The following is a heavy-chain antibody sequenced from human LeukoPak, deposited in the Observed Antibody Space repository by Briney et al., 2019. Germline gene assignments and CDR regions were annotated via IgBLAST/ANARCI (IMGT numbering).Heavy chain of an antibody. CDR3: ARTVSYYYDSSGYPPAAGAFDI. V-gene: IGHV4-34*01. CDR2: IYHSGST. J-gene: IGHJ3*02. CDR1: GGSFSGYY. Sequence: SETLSLTCAVYGGSFSGYYWSWIRQPPGKGLEWIGSIYHSGSTYYNPSLKSRVTISVDTSKNQFSLKLSSVTAADTAVYYCARTVSYYYDSSGYPPAAGAFDIWGQGTMVTVSS. D-gene: IGHD3-22*01.